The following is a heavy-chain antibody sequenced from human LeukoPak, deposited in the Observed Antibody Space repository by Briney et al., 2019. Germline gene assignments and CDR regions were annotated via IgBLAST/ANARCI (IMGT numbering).Heavy chain of an antibody. D-gene: IGHD5/OR15-5a*01. CDR1: GFTVSRKY. CDR2: LYTDGKT. Sequence: PGGSLRLSCAASGFTVSRKYMAWVRQAPGKGLEWVSTLYTDGKTYYTDSVEGRFTISRDEFQNTLDLQMNFLRAEDKAVYYCAKTRSTNPDDAFDIWGHGTLVTVSS. J-gene: IGHJ3*02. CDR3: AKTRSTNPDDAFDI. V-gene: IGHV3-53*01.